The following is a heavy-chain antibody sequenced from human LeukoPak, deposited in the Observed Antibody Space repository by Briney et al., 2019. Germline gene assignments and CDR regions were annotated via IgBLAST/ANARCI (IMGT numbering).Heavy chain of an antibody. Sequence: GESLKISCKGSGYSFTSYWIGWVRQMPGKGLEWMGIIYPGDSDTRYSPSFQGQVTISADKSISTAYLLWSSLKASDTAMYYCARQRQLGYYYYGMDVWGQGTTVTVSS. CDR3: ARQRQLGYYYYGMDV. D-gene: IGHD6-6*01. V-gene: IGHV5-51*01. J-gene: IGHJ6*02. CDR1: GYSFTSYW. CDR2: IYPGDSDT.